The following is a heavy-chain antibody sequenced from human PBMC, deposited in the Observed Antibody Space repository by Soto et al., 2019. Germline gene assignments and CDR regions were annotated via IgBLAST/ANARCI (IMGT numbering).Heavy chain of an antibody. CDR2: ISAYNGDT. CDR1: GYTFTSFG. D-gene: IGHD1-26*01. V-gene: IGHV1-18*04. Sequence: QVQLVQSGSEVKKPGASVKVSCKASGYTFTSFGISWVRQAPGQGLEWMGWISAYNGDTNYAQKFQGRLTLITDTSTSTAYMELRSLRSDDTAVYYCARDRGYSGKSDAFDIWGQGARVTVSS. J-gene: IGHJ3*02. CDR3: ARDRGYSGKSDAFDI.